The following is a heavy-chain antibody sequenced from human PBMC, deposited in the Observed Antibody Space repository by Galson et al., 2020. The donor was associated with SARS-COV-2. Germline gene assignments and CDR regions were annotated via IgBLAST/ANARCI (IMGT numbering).Heavy chain of an antibody. J-gene: IGHJ4*02. V-gene: IGHV3-15*01. CDR1: GFTFSNAW. CDR3: TTDGHYSGSCFAEGRVDY. CDR2: IKSKTDGGTT. Sequence: GESLKISCAASGFTFSNAWMSWVRQAPGKGLEWVGRIKSKTDGGTTDYAAPVKGRFTISRDDSKNTLYLQMNSLKTEDTAVYYCTTDGHYSGSCFAEGRVDYWGQGTLVAVSS. D-gene: IGHD1-26*01.